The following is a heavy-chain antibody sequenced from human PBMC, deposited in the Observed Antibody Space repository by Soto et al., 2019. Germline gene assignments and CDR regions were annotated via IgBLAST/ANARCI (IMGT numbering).Heavy chain of an antibody. V-gene: IGHV3-15*07. Sequence: GGSLRLSCAASRFTFTDAWMNWFRQAPGKGLEWVGRIKSKTDGGTTDYAAPVKGRFTISRDVSKNTLYLQMNSLKTEDTAVYYCAKFGWGGSYSESHASDIWGQGTMVTVSS. CDR2: IKSKTDGGTT. D-gene: IGHD1-26*01. CDR1: RFTFTDAW. J-gene: IGHJ3*02. CDR3: AKFGWGGSYSESHASDI.